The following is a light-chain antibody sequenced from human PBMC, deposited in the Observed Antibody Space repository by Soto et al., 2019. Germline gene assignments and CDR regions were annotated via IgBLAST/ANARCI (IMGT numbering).Light chain of an antibody. V-gene: IGLV1-47*01. CDR2: RNN. Sequence: QSVLTQPPSASGTPGQRVTISCSGSSSNIGSNYVYWYQQLPGTPPKLLIYRNNQRPSGVPDRFSGSKTGTSASLAISGLRSGDEADYYCAAWDDSLSGRVVFGGGTKLTVL. CDR1: SSNIGSNY. J-gene: IGLJ2*01. CDR3: AAWDDSLSGRVV.